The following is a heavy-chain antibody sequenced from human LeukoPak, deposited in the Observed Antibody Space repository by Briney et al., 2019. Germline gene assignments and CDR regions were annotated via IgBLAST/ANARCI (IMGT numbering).Heavy chain of an antibody. J-gene: IGHJ4*02. CDR1: GFTFDDYA. V-gene: IGHV3-9*01. Sequence: GRSLRLSCAASGFTFDDYAMHWVRHAPGKGLEWVSGISWNSGSIGYADSVKGRFTISRDNAKNSLYLQMNSLRVEDTALYYCAKDREVVPAAISYFDYWGQGTLVTVSS. CDR3: AKDREVVPAAISYFDY. D-gene: IGHD2-2*01. CDR2: ISWNSGSI.